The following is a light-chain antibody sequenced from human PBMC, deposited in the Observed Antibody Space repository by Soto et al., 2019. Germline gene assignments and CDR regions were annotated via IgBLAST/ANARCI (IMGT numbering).Light chain of an antibody. CDR1: QSVSSSY. J-gene: IGKJ4*01. CDR2: GAS. V-gene: IGKV3-20*01. CDR3: LPYGPSPALT. Sequence: EIVLTQSPGTLSLSPGERATLSCRASQSVSSSYLAWYQQKPGQAPRLLLYGASSRATGIPDRFSGGGSGRHFSLTICRRVPEDFAVYHCLPYGPSPALTFGGGTKVEVK.